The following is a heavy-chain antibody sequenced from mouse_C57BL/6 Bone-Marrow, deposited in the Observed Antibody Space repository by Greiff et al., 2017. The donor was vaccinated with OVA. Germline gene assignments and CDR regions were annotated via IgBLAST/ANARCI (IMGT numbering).Heavy chain of an antibody. CDR1: GYTFTSYW. V-gene: IGHV1-52*01. CDR3: ARFPIYYYGSSFYFDY. D-gene: IGHD1-1*01. J-gene: IGHJ2*01. CDR2: IDPSDSET. Sequence: QVQLQQPGAELVRPGSSVKLSCKASGYTFTSYWMHWVKQRPIQGLEWIGNIDPSDSETHYNQKFKDKATLTVDKSSSTAYMQLSSLTSEDSAVYYCARFPIYYYGSSFYFDYWGQGTTLTVSS.